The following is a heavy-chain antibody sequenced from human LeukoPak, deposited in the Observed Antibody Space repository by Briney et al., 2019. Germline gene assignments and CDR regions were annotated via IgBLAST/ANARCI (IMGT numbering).Heavy chain of an antibody. CDR3: ARSATDAFDI. V-gene: IGHV3-74*01. Sequence: PGGSLRLSCAASGFTFSSYWMHWVRQAPGKGLVWVSHMNGDGTSISYADSVKGRFTISRDNAKNTLYLQMNRLKAEDTAVYYCARSATDAFDIRGQGTMVTVSS. J-gene: IGHJ3*02. CDR2: MNGDGTSI. D-gene: IGHD3-3*01. CDR1: GFTFSSYW.